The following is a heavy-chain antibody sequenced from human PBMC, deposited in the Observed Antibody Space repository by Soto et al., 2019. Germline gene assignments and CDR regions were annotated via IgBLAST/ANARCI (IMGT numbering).Heavy chain of an antibody. CDR3: ARDPNYGDFDY. CDR1: GYTFTSYD. Sequence: QVQLVQSGAEVKKPGASVKVSCKASGYTFTSYDINWVRQATGQGLEWMGWMNPNSGNTGYSQKSQGRVTMTRNTSISRAYMELSSLISDDTSVYFCARDPNYGDFDYWGQGTLVTVSS. CDR2: MNPNSGNT. J-gene: IGHJ4*02. D-gene: IGHD4-17*01. V-gene: IGHV1-8*01.